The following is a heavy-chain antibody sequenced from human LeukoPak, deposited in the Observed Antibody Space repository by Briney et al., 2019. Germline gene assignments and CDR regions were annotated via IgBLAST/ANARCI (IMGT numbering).Heavy chain of an antibody. CDR1: GYTFTGYY. V-gene: IGHV1-2*02. CDR2: INPNNGGT. D-gene: IGHD1-26*01. Sequence: ASVKVSCKASGYTFTGYYMHWVRQAPGQGLEWMGWINPNNGGTKYAQKFQGRVTMTRDTSISTAYMELSSLRSDDTAVYYCARVDDGTYTTLDYWGQGTLVTVSS. CDR3: ARVDDGTYTTLDY. J-gene: IGHJ4*02.